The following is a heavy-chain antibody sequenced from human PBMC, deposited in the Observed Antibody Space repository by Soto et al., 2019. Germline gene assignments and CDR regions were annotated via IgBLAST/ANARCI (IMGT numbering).Heavy chain of an antibody. CDR2: IYHSGNT. D-gene: IGHD6-13*01. CDR1: GGSFCGYY. Sequence: SETLSLTCAVYGGSFCGYYWSWIRQPPGKGLEWIGYIYHSGNTNYNPSLKSQFSISVDRSKNQFSLKLSSVTAADTAVYYCARGQGAAAGHSNFDYWGQGALVTVSS. V-gene: IGHV4-34*01. J-gene: IGHJ4*02. CDR3: ARGQGAAAGHSNFDY.